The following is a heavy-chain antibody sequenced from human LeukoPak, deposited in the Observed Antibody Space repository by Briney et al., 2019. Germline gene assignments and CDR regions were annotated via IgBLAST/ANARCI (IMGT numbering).Heavy chain of an antibody. V-gene: IGHV3-21*05. CDR1: GFTFRSYN. J-gene: IGHJ4*01. D-gene: IGHD4-11*01. CDR2: TSGDSRVT. Sequence: GGSLRLSCAASGFTFRSYNMDWVRQAPGRGLEWVSFTSGDSRVTYYADSVKGRITISRDNAKNTLYLQMNSLRAEDTAVYYCVRSAFLTTEFYFDYWGHGTLVTVSS. CDR3: VRSAFLTTEFYFDY.